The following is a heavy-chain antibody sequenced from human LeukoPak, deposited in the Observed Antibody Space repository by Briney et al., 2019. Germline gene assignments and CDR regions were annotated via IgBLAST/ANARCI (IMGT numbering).Heavy chain of an antibody. D-gene: IGHD3-10*01. CDR2: FYYSEST. V-gene: IGHV4-39*01. Sequence: PSETLSLTCSVSGGPISSSSYYSGWIRQPPGKGLDQLGSFYYSESTYYNPSLKSRVTMSVGTSKNQFSLKLSSVTTADTAVYYCARHYAYYGSGNFDREDYFEYWGQGTLVTVSS. J-gene: IGHJ4*02. CDR1: GGPISSSSYY. CDR3: ARHYAYYGSGNFDREDYFEY.